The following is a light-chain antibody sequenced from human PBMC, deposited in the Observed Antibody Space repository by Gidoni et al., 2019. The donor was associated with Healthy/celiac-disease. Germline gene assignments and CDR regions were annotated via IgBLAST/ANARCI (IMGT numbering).Light chain of an antibody. CDR1: TEAVPSGYY. CDR3: LLYYGGAQV. J-gene: IGLJ2*01. Sequence: QPVVTQEPSLTVSPGGTVTLTCASSTEAVPSGYYPNWFQQKPGQAPRALIDSTSNKHTWTPARFSGSLLGGKAALTLSGVQPEDETEYYCLLYYGGAQVFGGGTKLTVL. V-gene: IGLV7-43*01. CDR2: STS.